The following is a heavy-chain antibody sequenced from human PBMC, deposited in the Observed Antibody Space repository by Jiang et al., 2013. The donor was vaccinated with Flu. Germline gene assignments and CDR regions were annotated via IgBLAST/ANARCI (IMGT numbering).Heavy chain of an antibody. V-gene: IGHV1-69*06. CDR3: ARATYYYDSSGSDGYYYYGMDV. D-gene: IGHD3-22*01. CDR2: IIPIFGTA. CDR1: GGTFSSYA. Sequence: EVKKPGSSVKVSCKASGGTFSSYAISWVRQAPGQGLEWMGGIIPIFGTANYAQKFQGRVTITADKSTSTAYMELSSLRSEDTAVYYCARATYYYDSSGSDGYYYYGMDVWGQGTTVTVSS. J-gene: IGHJ6*02.